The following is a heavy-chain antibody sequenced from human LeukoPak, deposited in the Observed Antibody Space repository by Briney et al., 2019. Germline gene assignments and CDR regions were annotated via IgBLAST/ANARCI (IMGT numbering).Heavy chain of an antibody. Sequence: GGSLRLSCAASGFTFSSYEMNWVRQAPGKGLEWISYIIGSGDIIYYADSVKGRFTISRDNAKNSLFLQMNSLTADDTTAYYCARERTTIVSGTTIGAYWGQGTLVTVSS. CDR2: IIGSGDII. CDR3: ARERTTIVSGTTIGAY. J-gene: IGHJ4*02. D-gene: IGHD2/OR15-2a*01. V-gene: IGHV3-48*03. CDR1: GFTFSSYE.